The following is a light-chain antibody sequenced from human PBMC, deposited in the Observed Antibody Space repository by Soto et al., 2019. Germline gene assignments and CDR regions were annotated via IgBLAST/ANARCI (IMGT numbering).Light chain of an antibody. J-gene: IGLJ3*02. V-gene: IGLV2-11*01. CDR2: DVD. CDR1: SSDVGDSDS. CDR3: CSYAGSHTWV. Sequence: QSALTQPRSVSGAFGQSVTISCTGTSSDVGDSDSVSWYQQHPGRAPKLMISDVDKRPSGVPDRFSGSKSGNTASLTISGLQSDDEADYYCCSYAGSHTWVFGGGTKLTV.